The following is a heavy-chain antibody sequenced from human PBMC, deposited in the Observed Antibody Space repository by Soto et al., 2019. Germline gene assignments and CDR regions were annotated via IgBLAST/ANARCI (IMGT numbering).Heavy chain of an antibody. V-gene: IGHV1-18*03. Sequence: QVQLVQSGAEVQKPWASVTVSCKASGYTFTSYGISWVRQAPGQCLDWMGWISDYNCNTNYEQKLQGRVTMTTNTSTSTAYMELRSLRSNDMAVYYCAREASSRCHAYWGQGTLISVSS. J-gene: IGHJ4*02. CDR3: AREASSRCHAY. CDR1: GYTFTSYG. D-gene: IGHD6-13*01. CDR2: ISDYNCNT.